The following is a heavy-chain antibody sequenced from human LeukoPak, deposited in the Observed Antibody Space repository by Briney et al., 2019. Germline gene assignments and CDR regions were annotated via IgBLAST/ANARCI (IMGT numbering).Heavy chain of an antibody. D-gene: IGHD1-1*01. Sequence: PLPLPCAPSGFPYEDHPMHWARHAPGKGLEWVSGISWNSGSIRHADSVKGRFTISRDNDKNSLYLQMNSLGAEDTALYYCAKDMAATTGLNWFDPWGGGGLVGVSS. CDR3: AKDMAATTGLNWFDP. CDR2: ISWNSGSI. CDR1: GFPYEDHP. V-gene: IGHV3-9*01. J-gene: IGHJ5*02.